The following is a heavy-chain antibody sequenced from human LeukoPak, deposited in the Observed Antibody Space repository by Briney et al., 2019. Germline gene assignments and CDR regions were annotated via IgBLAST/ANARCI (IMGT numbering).Heavy chain of an antibody. J-gene: IGHJ4*02. CDR2: IYNSGSI. V-gene: IGHV4-39*07. D-gene: IGHD2-2*01. CDR1: GGSISSSRYY. Sequence: SETLSLACTVAGGSISSSRYYWGWLRQPPGKGLEWIGSIYNSGSIYYNPSLTSRVTISVDTSKHQFSLKLSPVTAADTAVYYCASWAVVPAATGGGYWGQGTLVTVSS. CDR3: ASWAVVPAATGGGY.